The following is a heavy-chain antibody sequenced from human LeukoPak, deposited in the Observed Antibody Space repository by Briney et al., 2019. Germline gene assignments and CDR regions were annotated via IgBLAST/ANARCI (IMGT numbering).Heavy chain of an antibody. Sequence: PSETLSLTCTVSGGSISSYYWNWIRQPPGKGLEWIGYIYYSGSTNYNPSLKSRVTISVDTSKNQFSLKLSSVTAADTAVYYCARDLYLYFDLWGRGTLVTVSS. V-gene: IGHV4-59*12. CDR1: GGSISSYY. J-gene: IGHJ2*01. CDR3: ARDLYLYFDL. CDR2: IYYSGST.